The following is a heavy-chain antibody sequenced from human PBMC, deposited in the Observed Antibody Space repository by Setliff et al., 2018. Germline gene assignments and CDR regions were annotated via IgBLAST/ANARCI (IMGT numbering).Heavy chain of an antibody. D-gene: IGHD5-12*01. V-gene: IGHV1-8*03. CDR1: GYTFTSYD. Sequence: ASVKVSCKASGYTFTSYDINWVRQATGQGLEWMGWMNPNSGNTGYAQKFQGRVTITRNTSISTAYMELSSLRSEDTAVYYCARGRDGGYVYYYYYYMDVWGKGTTVTVSS. CDR3: ARGRDGGYVYYYYYYMDV. J-gene: IGHJ6*03. CDR2: MNPNSGNT.